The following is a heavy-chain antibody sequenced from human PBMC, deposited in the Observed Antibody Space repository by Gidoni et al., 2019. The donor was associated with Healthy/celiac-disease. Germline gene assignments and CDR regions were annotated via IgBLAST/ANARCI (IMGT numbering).Heavy chain of an antibody. J-gene: IGHJ4*02. CDR3: AKDNNDVWSGFDY. D-gene: IGHD3-3*01. CDR2: ISWDGVSK. Sequence: EVQLVESGGVVVQPGGSLRRSCSASGFTFDDYAMPGVRQALGKGLECVSVISWDGVSKYYADSVKGRFTISRDNSKNSLYLQMNSLRAEDTALYYCAKDNNDVWSGFDYWSQGTLVTVSS. CDR1: GFTFDDYA. V-gene: IGHV3-43D*04.